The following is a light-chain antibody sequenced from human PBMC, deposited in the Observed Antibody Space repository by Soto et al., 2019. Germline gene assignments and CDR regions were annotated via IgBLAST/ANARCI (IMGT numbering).Light chain of an antibody. V-gene: IGKV3D-15*01. CDR3: QHYNFWPHT. J-gene: IGKJ5*01. CDR2: DAS. Sequence: EIVLTRSPNTLSLAPGERATLGCRASHSVSSSYLAWYQQKPGQAPRLLIYDASNRATGIPARFSGSGSGTEFTLTISSLQSEDVSVYFCQHYNFWPHTFGQGTRLEI. CDR1: HSVSSSY.